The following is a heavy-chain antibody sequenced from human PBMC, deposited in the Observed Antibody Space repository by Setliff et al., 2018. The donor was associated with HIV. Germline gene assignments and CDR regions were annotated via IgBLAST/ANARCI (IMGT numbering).Heavy chain of an antibody. V-gene: IGHV7-4-1*02. J-gene: IGHJ4*02. CDR3: ARRMEMTPIGY. D-gene: IGHD2-15*01. CDR2: INTVTGNP. Sequence: ASVKVSCKTSEYSFVSHGINWVRQAPGQGLEWMGWINTVTGNPTYAQGFTGRFVFSLDTSVSTAYLQISSLKAEDSAVYYCARRMEMTPIGYWGQGTLVTVSS. CDR1: EYSFVSHG.